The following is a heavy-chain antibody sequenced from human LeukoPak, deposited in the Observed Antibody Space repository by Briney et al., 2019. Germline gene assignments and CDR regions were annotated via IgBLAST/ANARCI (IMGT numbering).Heavy chain of an antibody. Sequence: SQTLSLTCAISGDSVSSSSAAWNWIRQSPSRVLEWVARTYYRSKWFNDYAVSVKSRITINPDTSKNQFSLQLNSVTPEDTAVYYCARSLGVLDSAFDIWGQGTMVTVSS. CDR3: ARSLGVLDSAFDI. CDR1: GDSVSSSSAA. D-gene: IGHD2-8*02. J-gene: IGHJ3*02. CDR2: TYYRSKWFN. V-gene: IGHV6-1*01.